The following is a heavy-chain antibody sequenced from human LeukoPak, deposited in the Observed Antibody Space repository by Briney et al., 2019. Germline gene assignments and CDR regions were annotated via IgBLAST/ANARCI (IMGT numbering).Heavy chain of an antibody. V-gene: IGHV1-8*01. Sequence: ASVKVSCKASGYTFTSYDINWVRQATGQGLEWTGWMNPNSGNTGYAQKFQGRVTMTRNTSISTAYMELSSLRSEDTAVYYCAREGGIVGATNGFDYWGQGTLVTVSS. CDR2: MNPNSGNT. CDR3: AREGGIVGATNGFDY. CDR1: GYTFTSYD. J-gene: IGHJ4*02. D-gene: IGHD1-26*01.